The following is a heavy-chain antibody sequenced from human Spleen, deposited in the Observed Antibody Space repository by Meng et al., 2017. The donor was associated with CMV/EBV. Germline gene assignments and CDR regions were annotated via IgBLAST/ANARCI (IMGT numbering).Heavy chain of an antibody. D-gene: IGHD3-3*01. CDR2: IYPADSDT. CDR1: GYSFATYW. J-gene: IGHJ4*02. V-gene: IGHV5-51*01. CDR3: ARHRDFWSGSPLDY. Sequence: SGYSFATYWIARVRQMPGKGLEWMGIIYPADSDTRYSPYFQGQVTISADKSISTAYLQWSSLKAADTAMYYCARHRDFWSGSPLDYWGQGTLVTVSS.